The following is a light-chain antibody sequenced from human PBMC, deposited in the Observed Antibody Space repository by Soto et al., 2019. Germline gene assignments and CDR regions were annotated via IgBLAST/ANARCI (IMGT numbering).Light chain of an antibody. V-gene: IGKV3-15*01. CDR2: TIS. Sequence: EVVMTQSPATLSVSPGERATLSCRASETVNSNLAWYQQKPGQAPRLLIYTISIRATGVPARFSGSGSGTEFTLTINSLQAEDCAVYYCQQYYNWPRTFGQGTRLEIK. CDR1: ETVNSN. J-gene: IGKJ5*01. CDR3: QQYYNWPRT.